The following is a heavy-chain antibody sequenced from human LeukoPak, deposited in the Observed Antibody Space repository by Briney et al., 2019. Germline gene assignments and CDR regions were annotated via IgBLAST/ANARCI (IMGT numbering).Heavy chain of an antibody. CDR1: GDSISSYY. CDR2: IYYSGTT. J-gene: IGHJ4*02. D-gene: IGHD2-2*01. V-gene: IGHV4-59*08. Sequence: PSETLSLTCTVSGDSISSYYWSWIRQPPGKGLEWIGYIYYSGTTNYNPSLKSRVTISLDTSKNQFSLKLSSVTAADTAVYYCASYISTPSRRNLDCWGQGTLVTVSS. CDR3: ASYISTPSRRNLDC.